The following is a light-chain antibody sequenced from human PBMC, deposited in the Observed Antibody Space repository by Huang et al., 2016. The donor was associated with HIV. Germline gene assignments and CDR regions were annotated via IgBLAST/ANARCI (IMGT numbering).Light chain of an antibody. CDR3: QQYHSLPWT. CDR2: ATS. V-gene: IGKV1-NL1*01. Sequence: DIQMTQSPSSLFASVGDRVTITCRASQGIGNSLAWYQQKPEKAPRLLLYATSTLESGVPSRFSGSGSGTHYTLTINTLQPEDIASYYCQQYHSLPWTFGQGTMVEIK. CDR1: QGIGNS. J-gene: IGKJ1*01.